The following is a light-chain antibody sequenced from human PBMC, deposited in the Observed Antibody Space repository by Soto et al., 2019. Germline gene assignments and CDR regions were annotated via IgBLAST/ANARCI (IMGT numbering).Light chain of an antibody. CDR1: SNDVGSYDF. CDR2: EVS. CDR3: SSSTTFTTLV. V-gene: IGLV2-14*01. J-gene: IGLJ1*01. Sequence: QSVLAQPASVSGSPGQSITISCTGTSNDVGSYDFVSWYQQQPGKAPKLLIYEVSNRPSGVSHRFSGSKSDNTASLTISGLQSEDEADCYCSSSTTFTTLVFGTGTKVTVL.